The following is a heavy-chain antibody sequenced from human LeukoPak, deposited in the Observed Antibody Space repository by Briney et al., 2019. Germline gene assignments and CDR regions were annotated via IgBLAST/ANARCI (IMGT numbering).Heavy chain of an antibody. CDR2: INPNSGGT. Sequence: ASVKASCKASGYTFTGYYMHWVRQAPGQGLEWMGRINPNSGGTNYAQKFQGRVTMTRDTSISTAYMELSRLTSDDTAVYYCARDLGSSSWYYSYGMDVWGQGTTVTVSS. CDR3: ARDLGSSSWYYSYGMDV. V-gene: IGHV1-2*06. J-gene: IGHJ6*02. CDR1: GYTFTGYY. D-gene: IGHD6-13*01.